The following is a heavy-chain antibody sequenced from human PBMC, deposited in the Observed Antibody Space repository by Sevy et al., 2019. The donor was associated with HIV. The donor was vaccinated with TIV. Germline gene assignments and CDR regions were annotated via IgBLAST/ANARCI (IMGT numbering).Heavy chain of an antibody. J-gene: IGHJ6*02. V-gene: IGHV3-23*01. CDR2: LSGSGDRR. Sequence: GGSLRLSCVASGFTFNIYAMNWVRQAPGKGLEWVSGLSGSGDRRKYVDSVKGRFTISRDNSKNTLYLQMNNLRAEDTAVYYCAKDQGPNKMIGVVRYTMDVWGQGTTVTVSS. D-gene: IGHD3-3*01. CDR3: AKDQGPNKMIGVVRYTMDV. CDR1: GFTFNIYA.